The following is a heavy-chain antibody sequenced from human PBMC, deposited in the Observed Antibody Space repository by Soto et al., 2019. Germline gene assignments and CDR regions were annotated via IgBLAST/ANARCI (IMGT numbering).Heavy chain of an antibody. V-gene: IGHV3-30*18. J-gene: IGHJ4*02. Sequence: QVQLVESGGGVVQPGRSLRLSCAASGFTFSSYGMHWVRQAPGKGLEWVAVISYDGSNKYYADSVKGRFTISRDNSKNTLYLQMNSLRAEHTAVYYCAKEVRYSYGFSHWGQGTLVTVSS. CDR2: ISYDGSNK. CDR1: GFTFSSYG. D-gene: IGHD5-18*01. CDR3: AKEVRYSYGFSH.